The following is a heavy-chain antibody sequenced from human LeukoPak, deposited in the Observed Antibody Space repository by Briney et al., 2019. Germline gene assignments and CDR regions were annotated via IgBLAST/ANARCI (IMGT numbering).Heavy chain of an antibody. Sequence: PSETLSLTCTVSGGSFSSGNYYWNWIRQPPGKGLEWIGYIYYSGSINYNPSLKSRVTISVETSKNQFSLKLSSVTAADTAVYYCARVSYPWGQPSYRLGELSLSRYFDYWGQGTLVTVSS. CDR2: IYYSGSI. D-gene: IGHD3-16*02. CDR3: ARVSYPWGQPSYRLGELSLSRYFDY. CDR1: GGSFSSGNYY. V-gene: IGHV4-61*01. J-gene: IGHJ4*02.